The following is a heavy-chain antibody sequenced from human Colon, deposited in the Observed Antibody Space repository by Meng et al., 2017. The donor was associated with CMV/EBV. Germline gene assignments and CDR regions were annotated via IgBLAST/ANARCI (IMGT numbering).Heavy chain of an antibody. CDR3: VNRACSNENLDY. V-gene: IGHV3-30*02. J-gene: IGHJ4*02. Sequence: QGQLVEFGVAVVQPGGSLRLSWETSGYIVSNHYIHWVRQAPSKGLEWMAFIRSDGNEKIYADTIKGRFTISRDKSKNTVYLEINSLRSDDTAVYYCVNRACSNENLDYWGQGTLVTVSS. CDR2: IRSDGNEK. CDR1: GYIVSNHY. D-gene: IGHD2-8*01.